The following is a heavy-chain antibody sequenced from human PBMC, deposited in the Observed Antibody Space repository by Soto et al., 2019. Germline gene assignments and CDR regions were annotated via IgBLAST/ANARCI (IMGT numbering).Heavy chain of an antibody. V-gene: IGHV3-33*01. Sequence: QVQLVESGGGVVQPGRSLRLSCAASGFTFSSYGMHWVRQAPGKGLEWVAVIWYDGSNKYYADSVKGRFTISRDNSKNTLYLQMNSLRAEDTAVYYCARDAYYYDSSGYYYPYWYFDLWGRGTLVTVSS. J-gene: IGHJ2*01. CDR1: GFTFSSYG. D-gene: IGHD3-22*01. CDR2: IWYDGSNK. CDR3: ARDAYYYDSSGYYYPYWYFDL.